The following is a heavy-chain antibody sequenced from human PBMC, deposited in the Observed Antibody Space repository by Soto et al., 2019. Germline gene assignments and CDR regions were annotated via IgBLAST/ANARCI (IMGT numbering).Heavy chain of an antibody. CDR2: ISSSSSYI. CDR3: ARGYHYYDSSGYDKWGAFDI. Sequence: EVQLVESGGGLVKPGGSLRLSCAASGFTFSSYSMNWVRQAPGKGLEWVSSISSSSSYIYYADSVKGRFTISRDNAKNSLYLQMNSLRAEDTAVYYCARGYHYYDSSGYDKWGAFDIWGQGTMVTVSS. CDR1: GFTFSSYS. D-gene: IGHD3-22*01. V-gene: IGHV3-21*01. J-gene: IGHJ3*02.